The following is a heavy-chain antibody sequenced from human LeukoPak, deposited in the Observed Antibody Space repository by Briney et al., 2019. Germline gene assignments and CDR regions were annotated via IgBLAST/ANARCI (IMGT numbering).Heavy chain of an antibody. CDR2: INSAGDT. CDR3: TRGVEGGLGP. CDR1: GLTFSTSD. D-gene: IGHD3-3*01. V-gene: IGHV3-13*01. Sequence: GGSLRLSCAASGLTFSTSDIHWVRQVPGKGLEWLSVINSAGDTYYAASVKGRFAISRENAKNSVYLQINSLRVGDTAVYYCTRGVEGGLGPWGQGTLVTVSS. J-gene: IGHJ5*02.